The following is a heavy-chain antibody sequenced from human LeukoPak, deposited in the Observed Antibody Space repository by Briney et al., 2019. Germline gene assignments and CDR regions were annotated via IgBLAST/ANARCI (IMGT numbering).Heavy chain of an antibody. D-gene: IGHD5-24*01. CDR1: GFTFSRYW. CDR2: IKSDGSST. CDR3: ARDGYNSDFGDY. J-gene: IGHJ4*02. V-gene: IGHV3-74*01. Sequence: GGSLRLSCAASGFTFSRYWMHWVRQAPGKGLVWVSRIKSDGSSTNYADSVKGRFTISRDNAKNTLYLQMNSLRAEDTAVYYCARDGYNSDFGDYWGQGTLVTVTS.